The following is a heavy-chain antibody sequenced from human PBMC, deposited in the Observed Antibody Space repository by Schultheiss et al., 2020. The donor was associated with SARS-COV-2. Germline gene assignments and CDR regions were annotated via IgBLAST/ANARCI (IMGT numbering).Heavy chain of an antibody. J-gene: IGHJ4*02. CDR1: GFTFSSYA. V-gene: IGHV3-23*01. Sequence: GGSLRLSCAASGFTFSSYAMSWVRQAPGKGLEWVSAISGSGGSTYYADSVKGRFTISRDNSKNTLYLQMNSLRAEDTAVYYCAKDRGIQLWLLLFDCWGQGTLVTVSS. D-gene: IGHD5-18*01. CDR2: ISGSGGST. CDR3: AKDRGIQLWLLLFDC.